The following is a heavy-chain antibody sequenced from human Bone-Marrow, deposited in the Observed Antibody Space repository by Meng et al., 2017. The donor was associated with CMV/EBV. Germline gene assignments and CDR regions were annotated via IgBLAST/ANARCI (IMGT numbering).Heavy chain of an antibody. V-gene: IGHV4-38-2*02. J-gene: IGHJ4*02. CDR2: IYHSGST. Sequence: SETLSLTCTVSGYSISSGYYWGWIRQPPGKGLEWIGSIYHSGSTYYNPSLKSRVTISVDTSKNQFSLKLSSVTAADTAVYYCAREVYYDFWSGHLGYWGQGTLVTVSS. D-gene: IGHD3-3*01. CDR1: GYSISSGYY. CDR3: AREVYYDFWSGHLGY.